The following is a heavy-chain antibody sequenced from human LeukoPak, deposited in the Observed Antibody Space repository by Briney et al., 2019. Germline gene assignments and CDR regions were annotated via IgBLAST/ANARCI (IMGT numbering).Heavy chain of an antibody. Sequence: GGSLRLSCSASGFIFSSFAMHWVRQAPGKGLEWVAVIWYDGSKKYYADSVKGRFTISRDDSKNTLYLQMNSLRGDDTASYYCARDFCSTTSCLDYWGQGTLVTVSS. CDR3: ARDFCSTTSCLDY. D-gene: IGHD2-2*01. CDR2: IWYDGSKK. CDR1: GFIFSSFA. V-gene: IGHV3-33*08. J-gene: IGHJ4*02.